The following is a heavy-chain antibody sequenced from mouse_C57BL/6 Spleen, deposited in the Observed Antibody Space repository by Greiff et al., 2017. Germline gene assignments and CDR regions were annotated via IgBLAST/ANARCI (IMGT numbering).Heavy chain of an antibody. CDR2: ISSGGDDI. D-gene: IGHD1-1*01. CDR1: GFTFSSYA. J-gene: IGHJ4*01. Sequence: EVHLVESGEGLVKPGGSLKLSCAASGFTFSSYAMSWVRQTPEKRLEWVAYISSGGDDIYYADTVKGRFTISRDNARNTLYLQMSSLKSEDTAMYYCTRDRLLRYAMDYWGQGTSVTVAS. CDR3: TRDRLLRYAMDY. V-gene: IGHV5-9-1*02.